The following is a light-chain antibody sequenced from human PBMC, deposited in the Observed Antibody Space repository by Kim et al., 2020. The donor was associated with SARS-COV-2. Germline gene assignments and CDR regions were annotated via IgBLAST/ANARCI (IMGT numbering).Light chain of an antibody. Sequence: QSVLTQPASVSGSPGQSITISCTGTSSDVGAYNYVSWYQHHPGKAPKVIIFGVTKRPSGVSDRFFGSKSGNTASLTISGLQAEDEADYHCSARTISNTWVFGGGTQLTVL. V-gene: IGLV2-14*03. J-gene: IGLJ3*02. CDR2: GVT. CDR1: SSDVGAYNY. CDR3: SARTISNTWV.